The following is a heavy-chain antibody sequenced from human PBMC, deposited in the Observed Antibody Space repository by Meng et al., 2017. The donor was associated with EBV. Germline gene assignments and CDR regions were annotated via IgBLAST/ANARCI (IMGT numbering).Heavy chain of an antibody. CDR3: ARGVGTIFGVVIKNWFDP. CDR1: GYTFTSFE. CDR2: MNPNSGNT. Sequence: QRVQPGSEGKKPWATERVSLDASGYTFTSFEINCVGQTTGQGLEWMGWMNPNSGNTGSAQKFQGRVTMTRNTSISTAYMELSRLRSEDTAVYYCARGVGTIFGVVIKNWFDPWGQGTLVTVSS. D-gene: IGHD3-3*01. J-gene: IGHJ5*02. V-gene: IGHV1-8*01.